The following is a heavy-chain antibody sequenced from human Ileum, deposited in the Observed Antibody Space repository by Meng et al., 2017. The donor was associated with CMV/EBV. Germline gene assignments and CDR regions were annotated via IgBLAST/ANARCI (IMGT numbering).Heavy chain of an antibody. V-gene: IGHV3-66*02. CDR3: ARDLALDY. Sequence: SLGLSCAASGFTVSDTYMSWVRQAPGKGLEWVSVIYSGGTTYYADSVKGRFTISRDNSKNTVYLQMNSLRPEDTAVYHCARDLALDYWGQGTLVTVSS. CDR1: GFTVSDTY. J-gene: IGHJ4*02. CDR2: IYSGGTT.